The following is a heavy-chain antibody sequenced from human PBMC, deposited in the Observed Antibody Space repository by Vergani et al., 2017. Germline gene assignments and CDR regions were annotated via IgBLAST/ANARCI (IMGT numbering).Heavy chain of an antibody. V-gene: IGHV3-64D*06. J-gene: IGHJ4*02. CDR3: ARAPNPYDFWSDTIDY. D-gene: IGHD3-3*01. CDR1: GFTFSSYA. Sequence: EVQLVESGGGLVQPGGSLRLSCSASGFTFSSYAMHWVRQAPGKGLEYVSAISSNGGSTYYADSVKGRFTISRDNSKNTLYLQMSSLRAEDTAVYYCARAPNPYDFWSDTIDYWGQGTLVTVSS. CDR2: ISSNGGST.